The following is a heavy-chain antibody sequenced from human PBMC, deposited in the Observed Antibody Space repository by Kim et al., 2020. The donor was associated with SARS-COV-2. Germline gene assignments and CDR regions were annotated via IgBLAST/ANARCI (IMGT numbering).Heavy chain of an antibody. J-gene: IGHJ4*02. CDR1: GFTFSSYG. Sequence: GGSLRLSCAASGFTFSSYGMHWVRQAPGKGLEWVAVIWYDGSNKYYADSVKGRFTISRDNSKNTLYLQMNSLRAEDTAVYYCARDRGPYDRRLNPLDYWGQGTLVTVSS. D-gene: IGHD3-22*01. V-gene: IGHV3-33*01. CDR2: IWYDGSNK. CDR3: ARDRGPYDRRLNPLDY.